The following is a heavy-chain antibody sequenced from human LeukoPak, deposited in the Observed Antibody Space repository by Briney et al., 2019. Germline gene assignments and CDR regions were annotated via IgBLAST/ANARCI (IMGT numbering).Heavy chain of an antibody. CDR2: IYYSGST. J-gene: IGHJ5*02. D-gene: IGHD2-21*02. CDR3: ARKYCGGDCYPPRVGWFDP. CDR1: GGSISSSGYY. Sequence: SETLSLTCIVSGGSISSSGYYWGWIRQPPGKGLDWIGSIYYSGSTYYNPSLKSRVTISVDTSKNQFSLKVRSVTAADTAVYYCARKYCGGDCYPPRVGWFDPWGQGTLVTVSS. V-gene: IGHV4-39*07.